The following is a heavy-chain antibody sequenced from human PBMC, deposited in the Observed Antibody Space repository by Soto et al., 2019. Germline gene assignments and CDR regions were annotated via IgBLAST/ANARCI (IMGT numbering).Heavy chain of an antibody. J-gene: IGHJ6*02. CDR3: ASSGWSAYYYGMDV. Sequence: EVQLVESGGGLVKPGGSLRLSCAASGFTFSSYSMNWVRQAPGKGLEWVSSISSSSSYIYYADSVKGRFTISRDNAKNSLYLQMNSLRAEDTAVDYCASSGWSAYYYGMDVWGQGTTVTVS. D-gene: IGHD6-19*01. CDR2: ISSSSSYI. V-gene: IGHV3-21*01. CDR1: GFTFSSYS.